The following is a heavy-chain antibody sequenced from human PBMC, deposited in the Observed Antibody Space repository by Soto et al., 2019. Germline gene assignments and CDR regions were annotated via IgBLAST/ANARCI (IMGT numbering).Heavy chain of an antibody. CDR2: IHRASTYI. V-gene: IGHV3-21*06. Sequence: RGGSLRLSCATSGFTFSSFDMDWVRQAPGKGLEWVSSIHRASTYIYYADSVRGRFTISRDNAKSSLYLQMNSLTVEDTAVYYCARRAVTTYHFFDYWGQGALVTVSS. CDR3: ARRAVTTYHFFDY. CDR1: GFTFSSFD. D-gene: IGHD4-17*01. J-gene: IGHJ4*02.